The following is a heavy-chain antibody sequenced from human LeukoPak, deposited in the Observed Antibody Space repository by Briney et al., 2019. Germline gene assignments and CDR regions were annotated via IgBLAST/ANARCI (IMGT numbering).Heavy chain of an antibody. CDR1: GFTSSSCW. V-gene: IGHV3-74*01. CDR2: ISNDGSST. CDR3: ARDLIGGYQVPFGYFDY. Sequence: GGSLRLSCAASGFTSSSCWMHWVRQAPGKGLVWVSRISNDGSSTSYADSVKGRFTISRDNDKNTVFLQMNSLRSEDTAIYYCARDLIGGYQVPFGYFDYWGQGALVTVSS. D-gene: IGHD1-26*01. J-gene: IGHJ4*02.